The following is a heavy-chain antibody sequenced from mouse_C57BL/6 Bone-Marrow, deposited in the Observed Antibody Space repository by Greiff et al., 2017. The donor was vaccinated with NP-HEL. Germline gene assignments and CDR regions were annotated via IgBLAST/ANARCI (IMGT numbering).Heavy chain of an antibody. Sequence: EVQLQQSGPELVKPGASVKIPCKASGYTFTDYNMDWVKQSHGKSLEWIGDINPNNGGTIYNQKFKGKATLTVDKSSSTAYMELRSLTSEDTAVYYCARNDGYVNFYYFDYWGQGTTLTVSS. D-gene: IGHD2-10*02. V-gene: IGHV1-18*01. J-gene: IGHJ2*01. CDR2: INPNNGGT. CDR1: GYTFTDYN. CDR3: ARNDGYVNFYYFDY.